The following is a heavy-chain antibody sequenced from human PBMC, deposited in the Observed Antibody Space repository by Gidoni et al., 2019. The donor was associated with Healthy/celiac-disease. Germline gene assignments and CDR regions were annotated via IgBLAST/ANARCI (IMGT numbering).Heavy chain of an antibody. J-gene: IGHJ3*02. V-gene: IGHV4-34*01. Sequence: QVQLQQWGAGRLKPSETLSLTCAVYGGSFRGYYWSWIRQPPGKGLEWIGEINHSGSTNYNPSLKSRVTISVDTSKNQFSLKLSSVTAADTAVYYCARDHSSSWYDDAFDIWGQGTMVTVSS. D-gene: IGHD6-13*01. CDR1: GGSFRGYY. CDR2: INHSGST. CDR3: ARDHSSSWYDDAFDI.